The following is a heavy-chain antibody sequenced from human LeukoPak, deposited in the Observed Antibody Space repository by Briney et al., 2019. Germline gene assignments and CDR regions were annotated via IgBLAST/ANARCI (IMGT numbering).Heavy chain of an antibody. Sequence: PGGSLRLSCAASGFTFTNDFMTWVRQAPGKGLEWVANMKVDGSDIHYVDSVKGRFTISSDNARNSLYLQMNTLRAEDTAVYYCARPDSGIPAAPGWVDYWGQGTLVTVSS. CDR2: MKVDGSDI. CDR3: ARPDSGIPAAPGWVDY. CDR1: GFTFTNDF. J-gene: IGHJ4*02. D-gene: IGHD2-2*01. V-gene: IGHV3-7*01.